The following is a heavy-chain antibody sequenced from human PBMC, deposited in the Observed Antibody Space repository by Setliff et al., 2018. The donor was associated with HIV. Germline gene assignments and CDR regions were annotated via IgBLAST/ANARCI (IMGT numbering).Heavy chain of an antibody. CDR3: ARSIVPVASGYYYFEY. V-gene: IGHV4-34*01. CDR1: GGSFSTYF. Sequence: SETLSLTCAVYGGSFSTYFWSWIRQPPGKGLEWIGEINHTGSTYYKPSLKSRVTISVDTSKNQFSLRLSSVAAGDTAVYYCARSIVPVASGYYYFEYWGQGTLVTVSS. CDR2: INHTGST. D-gene: IGHD3-3*01. J-gene: IGHJ4*02.